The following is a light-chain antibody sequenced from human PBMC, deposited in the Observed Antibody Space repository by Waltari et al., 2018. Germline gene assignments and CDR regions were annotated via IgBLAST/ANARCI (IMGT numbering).Light chain of an antibody. CDR2: YDS. V-gene: IGLV3-21*04. Sequence: SYVLTQPPSVSVAPGETARITCGGNNIATKSVHWYQQKPGQAPSLVISYDSRRPSGIPERVSGSNSGNTATLTIGRVEAEDEADYYCQVWDSGSDHVIFGGGTTLTVL. J-gene: IGLJ2*01. CDR1: NIATKS. CDR3: QVWDSGSDHVI.